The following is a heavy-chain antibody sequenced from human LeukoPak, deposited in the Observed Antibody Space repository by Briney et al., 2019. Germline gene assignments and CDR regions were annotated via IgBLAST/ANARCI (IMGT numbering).Heavy chain of an antibody. J-gene: IGHJ6*03. V-gene: IGHV4-34*01. D-gene: IGHD4-23*01. CDR3: ARGQKKTAVVLAHYYYYMDV. Sequence: SETLSLTCAVYGGSFSGYYWSWIRQSPGKGLEWIGEINHSGSTNYNPSLKSRVTISVDTSRYQFSLRLSSVTAADTAVYYCARGQKKTAVVLAHYYYYMDVWGQGTLVTVSS. CDR2: INHSGST. CDR1: GGSFSGYY.